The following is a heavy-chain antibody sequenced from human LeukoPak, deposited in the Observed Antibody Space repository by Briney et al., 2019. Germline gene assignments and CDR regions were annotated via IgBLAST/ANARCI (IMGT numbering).Heavy chain of an antibody. Sequence: ASVKVSCKASGYTFTSYDINWVRQATGQGLEWMGWMNPNSGNTGYAQKFQGRVTMTRNTSISTAYMELSSLRSEDTAVYYCARALRLYSSGWFLWFDPWGQGTLVTVSS. V-gene: IGHV1-8*01. CDR2: MNPNSGNT. CDR3: ARALRLYSSGWFLWFDP. D-gene: IGHD6-19*01. J-gene: IGHJ5*02. CDR1: GYTFTSYD.